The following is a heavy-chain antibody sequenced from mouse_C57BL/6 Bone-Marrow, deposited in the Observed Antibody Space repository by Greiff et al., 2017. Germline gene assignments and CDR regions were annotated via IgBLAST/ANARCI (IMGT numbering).Heavy chain of an antibody. CDR2: INPYNGGT. D-gene: IGHD5-5*01. CDR3: ARDYPSFAY. J-gene: IGHJ3*01. V-gene: IGHV1-19*01. CDR1: GYTFTDYY. Sequence: VQLKQSGPVLVKPGASVKMSCKASGYTFTDYYMNWVKQSHGKSLEWIGVINPYNGGTSYNQKFKGKATLTVDKSSSTAYMELNSLTSEDSAVYYCARDYPSFAYWGQGTLVTVSA.